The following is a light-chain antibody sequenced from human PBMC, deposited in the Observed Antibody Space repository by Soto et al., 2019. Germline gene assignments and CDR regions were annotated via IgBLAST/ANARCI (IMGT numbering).Light chain of an antibody. Sequence: EIVLTQSPATLSLSPGKRATLSCRASQSVSSSLAWYQQKPGQAPRLLIYDASNRATGIPARFSGSGSGTDVTLTISSLEPEDFAVYYCQQRTNWPITFGQGTRLEIK. CDR1: QSVSSS. CDR3: QQRTNWPIT. J-gene: IGKJ5*01. V-gene: IGKV3-11*01. CDR2: DAS.